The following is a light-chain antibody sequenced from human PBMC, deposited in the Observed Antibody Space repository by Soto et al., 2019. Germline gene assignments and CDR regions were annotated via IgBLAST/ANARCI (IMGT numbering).Light chain of an antibody. Sequence: DIQMTQSTSSLSASVGDRVTIACRASQSINIYLNWYQQKPGRAPKVLIYGATTLHSGVPSRFSADGSGTDFNLPISGLQPEDFATYYCQHSSSRPPFTFGPGTKVDIK. V-gene: IGKV1-39*01. CDR2: GAT. CDR1: QSINIY. J-gene: IGKJ3*01. CDR3: QHSSSRPPFT.